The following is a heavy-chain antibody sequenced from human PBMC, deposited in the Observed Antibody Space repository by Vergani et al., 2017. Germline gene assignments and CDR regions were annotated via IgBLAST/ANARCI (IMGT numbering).Heavy chain of an antibody. J-gene: IGHJ5*02. V-gene: IGHV4-39*01. CDR2: IYYSGST. Sequence: QLQLQESGPGLVKPSETLSLTCPVSGGSISSSSYYWGWIRQPPGKGLEWIGSIYYSGSTYYNPSLKSRVTISVDTSKNQFSLKLSSVTAADTAVYYCAHISTYDFWSGYYTINGFDPWGQGTLVTVSS. D-gene: IGHD3-3*01. CDR3: AHISTYDFWSGYYTINGFDP. CDR1: GGSISSSSYY.